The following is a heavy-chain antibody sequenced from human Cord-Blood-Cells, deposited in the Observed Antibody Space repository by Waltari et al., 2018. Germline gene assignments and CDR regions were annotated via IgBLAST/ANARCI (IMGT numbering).Heavy chain of an antibody. J-gene: IGHJ5*02. CDR1: GSPFGSFA. CDR2: IIPIFGTA. Sequence: QVQLVKSGAEVQKPGSAVKVSCKASGSPFGSFAIRWVRQAPGQGLEWMGGIIPIFGTANYAQKFQGRVTITADKSTSTAYMELSSLRAEDTAVYYCARSPITMIDGNWFDPWGQGTLVTVSS. CDR3: ARSPITMIDGNWFDP. D-gene: IGHD3-22*01. V-gene: IGHV1-69*06.